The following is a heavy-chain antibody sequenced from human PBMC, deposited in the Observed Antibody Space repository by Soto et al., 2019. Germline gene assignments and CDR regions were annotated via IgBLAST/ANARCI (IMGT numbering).Heavy chain of an antibody. J-gene: IGHJ5*02. CDR2: ISYAGSNR. D-gene: IGHD2-2*01. CDR3: AKDNCISTSCYRLYNWFDP. CDR1: GFTFSSYG. Sequence: GGSLRLSCEPSGFTFSSYGMHWVRQAPGKGLEWVAVISYAGSNRYYADSVKGRFTISRDNSKNTLYLQMNSLRAEDTAVYYCAKDNCISTSCYRLYNWFDPWGQGTLVTVSS. V-gene: IGHV3-30*18.